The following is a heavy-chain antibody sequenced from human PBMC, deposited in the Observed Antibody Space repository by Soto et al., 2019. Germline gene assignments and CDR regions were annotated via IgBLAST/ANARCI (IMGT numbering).Heavy chain of an antibody. V-gene: IGHV1-18*01. J-gene: IGHJ6*02. D-gene: IGHD6-19*01. CDR2: ISGYNGNT. CDR3: AREGIGVYYYEGMDV. CDR1: GYTFSSYG. Sequence: QVQLEQSGAEVKKPGASVKVSCKASGYTFSSYGISWVRQAPGQGLEWMGWISGYNGNTNYELKFQDRVTMTTDTSXDTAYMELRSLRSDDTAVYYCAREGIGVYYYEGMDVWGQGTTVTVSS.